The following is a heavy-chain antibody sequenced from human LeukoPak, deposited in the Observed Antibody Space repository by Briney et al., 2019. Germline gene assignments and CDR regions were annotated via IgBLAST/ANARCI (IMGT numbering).Heavy chain of an antibody. CDR1: GFTFTSYW. J-gene: IGHJ4*02. Sequence: GGSLRLSCAASGFTFTSYWMHWVRQASGKGLVWVSRINSDGSSTSYADSVKGRFTISRDNAKNTLYLQMNSLRVEDTAVYYCAREDPQKYCSITSCYGGGFDYWGQGTLVTVSS. CDR3: AREDPQKYCSITSCYGGGFDY. CDR2: INSDGSST. D-gene: IGHD2-2*01. V-gene: IGHV3-74*01.